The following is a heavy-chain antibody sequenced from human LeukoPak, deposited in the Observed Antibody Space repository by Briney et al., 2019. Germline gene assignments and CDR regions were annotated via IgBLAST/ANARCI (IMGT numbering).Heavy chain of an antibody. CDR3: ARGRGLPSDAFDI. Sequence: SQTLSLTCTVSGGSISSGGYYWSWIRQHPGKGLEWIGYIYYSGSTYYNPSLKGRVTISVDTSKNQFSLKLSSVTAADTAVYYCARGRGLPSDAFDIWGQGTMVTVSS. J-gene: IGHJ3*02. V-gene: IGHV4-31*03. CDR1: GGSISSGGYY. CDR2: IYYSGST. D-gene: IGHD3-16*01.